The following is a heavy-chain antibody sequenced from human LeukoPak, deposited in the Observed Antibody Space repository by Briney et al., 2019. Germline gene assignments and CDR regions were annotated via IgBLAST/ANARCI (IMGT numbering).Heavy chain of an antibody. D-gene: IGHD2-2*01. Sequence: GASVKVSPKPSVGTLSSYAISWVRQAPGQGRGWVGGIFTIFGTANYAQKFQCEVTITTDESTSTAYMELSSLRSEDRAVYCGAREGGYCSSTSCSPNWFDPWGQGTLVTVPS. CDR2: IFTIFGTA. CDR3: AREGGYCSSTSCSPNWFDP. V-gene: IGHV1-69*05. CDR1: VGTLSSYA. J-gene: IGHJ5*02.